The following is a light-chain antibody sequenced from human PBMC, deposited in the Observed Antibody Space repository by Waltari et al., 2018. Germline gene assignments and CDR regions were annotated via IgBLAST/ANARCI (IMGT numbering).Light chain of an antibody. CDR2: AAS. J-gene: IGKJ4*01. Sequence: DIQLTQSPSFLSASVGDRVTITCRASQGISGYLAWYQQRPGKGPKLLIYAASTLQSGVPSRFSGSGSGADFTLTISSLQPEDFATYFCQQFNAYPLTFGGGTKVETK. CDR3: QQFNAYPLT. CDR1: QGISGY. V-gene: IGKV1-9*01.